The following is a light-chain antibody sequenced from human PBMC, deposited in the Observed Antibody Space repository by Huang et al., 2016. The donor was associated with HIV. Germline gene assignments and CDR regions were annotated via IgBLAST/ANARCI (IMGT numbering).Light chain of an antibody. Sequence: EIVLTQSPATLSLSPGERATLSCRASQSVSIYLAWYQQQPGQAPTLLIYDASSRATGIPARFSGSGSGTDFTLTISSLEPEDFAVYYCQQRSNWPRTFGQGTKVEIK. CDR3: QQRSNWPRT. V-gene: IGKV3-11*01. CDR1: QSVSIY. CDR2: DAS. J-gene: IGKJ1*01.